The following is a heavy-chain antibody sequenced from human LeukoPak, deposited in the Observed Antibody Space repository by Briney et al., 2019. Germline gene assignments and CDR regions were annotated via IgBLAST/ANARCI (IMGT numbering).Heavy chain of an antibody. CDR2: IGGSGTPT. CDR1: GSTSSSYA. CDR3: GTDAYGDSYDY. J-gene: IGHJ4*02. D-gene: IGHD4-17*01. Sequence: PGGSLRLSCVVSGSTSSSYATSWVRQAPGKGLEWVSAIGGSGTPTYYADSVKGRFTISRDNSKNTLYLRMSSLRAEDTAIYYCGTDAYGDSYDYWGQGTLVTVSS. V-gene: IGHV3-23*01.